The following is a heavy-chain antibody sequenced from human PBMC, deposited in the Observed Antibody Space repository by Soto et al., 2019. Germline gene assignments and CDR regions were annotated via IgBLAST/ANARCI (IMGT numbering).Heavy chain of an antibody. CDR1: GFTFSSYG. CDR3: ARVLYSGYDHLFDY. V-gene: IGHV3-33*01. Sequence: GGSLRLSGNASGFTFSSYGIRWVRQAPGRGLEWVAVIWYDENNKYYADSVKGRFTISRDNSKNTLYLQMNSLRVEDTAVYYCARVLYSGYDHLFDYWGQGTLVTVSS. D-gene: IGHD5-12*01. J-gene: IGHJ4*02. CDR2: IWYDENNK.